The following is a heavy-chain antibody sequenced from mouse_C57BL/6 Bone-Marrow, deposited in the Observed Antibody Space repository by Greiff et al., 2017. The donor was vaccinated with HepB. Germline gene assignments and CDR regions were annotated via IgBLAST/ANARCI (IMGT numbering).Heavy chain of an antibody. V-gene: IGHV7-3*01. J-gene: IGHJ1*03. Sequence: EVQLVESGGGLVQPGGSLGLSCAASGFTFTDYYMSWVRQPPGKALEWLGFIRNKANGYTTEYSASVKGRFTISRDNSQSILYLQMNALRAEDSATYYCARYIAFFDVWGTGTTVTVSS. CDR1: GFTFTDYY. CDR3: ARYIAFFDV. CDR2: IRNKANGYTT. D-gene: IGHD6-1*01.